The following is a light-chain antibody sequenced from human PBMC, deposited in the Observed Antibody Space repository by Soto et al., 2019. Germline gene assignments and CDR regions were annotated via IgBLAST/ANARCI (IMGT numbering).Light chain of an antibody. CDR2: EVS. CDR3: SSYSISTAYV. V-gene: IGLV2-14*01. CDR1: SSDVGGYDY. Sequence: QSALTQPASVSGSPGQSVTISCTGTSSDVGGYDYVSWYQLHPGKAPKLMVFEVSNRPSGVSYRFSGSKAGNMASLTISGLQAEDEADYFCSSYSISTAYVFGTGTKVTVL. J-gene: IGLJ1*01.